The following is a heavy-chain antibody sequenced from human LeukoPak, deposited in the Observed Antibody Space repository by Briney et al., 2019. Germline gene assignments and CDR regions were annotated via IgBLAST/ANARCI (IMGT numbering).Heavy chain of an antibody. CDR2: IYYSGST. V-gene: IGHV4-59*11. J-gene: IGHJ4*02. Sequence: SETLSLTCTVSGGSISSHYWSWVRQPPGKGLEWIAYIYYSGSTNYNPSLKSRVTISVDTSKNQFSLNLSSVTAAYTAVYYCAREIRDYTGKFGYFDYWGQGTLVTVSS. CDR1: GGSISSHY. CDR3: AREIRDYTGKFGYFDY. D-gene: IGHD4-23*01.